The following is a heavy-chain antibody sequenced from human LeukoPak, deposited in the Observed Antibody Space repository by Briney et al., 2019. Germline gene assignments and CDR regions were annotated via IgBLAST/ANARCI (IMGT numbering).Heavy chain of an antibody. CDR3: ARHYHIVVDL. D-gene: IGHD2-21*01. CDR1: GGSISSSSYY. J-gene: IGHJ2*01. CDR2: IYYSGST. Sequence: PSETLSLTCTVSGGSISSSSYYWGWIRQPPGKGLEWIGSIYYSGSTYYNPSLKSRVTISVDTSKNQFSLRLSSVTAADTAVYYCARHYHIVVDLWGRGTLVTVSS. V-gene: IGHV4-39*01.